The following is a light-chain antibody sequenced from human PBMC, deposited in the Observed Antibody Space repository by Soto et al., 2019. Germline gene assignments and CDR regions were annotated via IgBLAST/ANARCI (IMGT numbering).Light chain of an antibody. CDR1: QSISINY. CDR3: QQYGTSPLT. CDR2: SAS. V-gene: IGKV3-20*01. J-gene: IGKJ4*01. Sequence: EIVLTQSPGTLSLSLGERATLSCRASQSISINYLAWYQQKPGQAPRLLIYSASTRATGIPDRFSGSGSGTDFTLTISRLEPEDFAVYYCQQYGTSPLTFGGGTKVDIK.